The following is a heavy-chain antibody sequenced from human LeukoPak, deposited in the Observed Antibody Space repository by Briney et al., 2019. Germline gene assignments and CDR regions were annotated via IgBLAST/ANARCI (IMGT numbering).Heavy chain of an antibody. CDR1: GYTFTSYG. J-gene: IGHJ5*02. CDR3: ARDQLSRGVWFDP. V-gene: IGHV1-18*01. CDR2: ISTYNGNT. D-gene: IGHD1-1*01. Sequence: ASVKVSCKASGYTFTSYGISWVRQAPGQGLEWMGWISTYNGNTNYAQKLQGRVTMTTEISTSTAYMELRSLRSDDTAVYYCARDQLSRGVWFDPWGQGTLVTVSS.